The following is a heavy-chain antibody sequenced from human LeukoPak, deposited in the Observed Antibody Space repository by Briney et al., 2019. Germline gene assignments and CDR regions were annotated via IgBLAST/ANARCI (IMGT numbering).Heavy chain of an antibody. Sequence: SVKVSCKASGGTFSSYAISWVRQAPGQGLEWMGGIIPIFGTANYAQKFQGRVTITTDESTSTAYMELSSLRSEDTAVYYCARGYCSGGTCYLVENWFDPWGQGTLVTVSS. V-gene: IGHV1-69*05. J-gene: IGHJ5*02. CDR2: IIPIFGTA. CDR3: ARGYCSGGTCYLVENWFDP. CDR1: GGTFSSYA. D-gene: IGHD2-15*01.